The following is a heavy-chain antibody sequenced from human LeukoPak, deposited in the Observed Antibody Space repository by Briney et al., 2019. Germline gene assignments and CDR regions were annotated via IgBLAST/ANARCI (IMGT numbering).Heavy chain of an antibody. CDR2: IYYSGST. D-gene: IGHD3-16*01. Sequence: SETLSLTCTVSGGSISSYYWSWIRQPPGRGLEWVGYIYYSGSTNYNPSLKSRVTISVDTSKNQFSLKLSSVTAADTAVYYCAREVGRGEGAFDIWGQGTMVTVSS. CDR1: GGSISSYY. J-gene: IGHJ3*02. V-gene: IGHV4-59*01. CDR3: AREVGRGEGAFDI.